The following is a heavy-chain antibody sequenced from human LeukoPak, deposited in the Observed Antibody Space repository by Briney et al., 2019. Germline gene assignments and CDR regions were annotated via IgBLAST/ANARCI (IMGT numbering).Heavy chain of an antibody. CDR1: GYTLTVYY. J-gene: IGHJ6*02. CDR2: INPNSGGT. D-gene: IGHD2-2*01. CDR3: ARGHRIVVVPAADYYDYGMDV. V-gene: IGHV1-2*04. Sequence: PWASVKVSCKASGYTLTVYYIHWVRQAPGQGLEWMGRINPNSGGTNYAQKFQGWVTMTRDTSISTAYMELSRLRSDDTAVYYCARGHRIVVVPAADYYDYGMDVWGQGTTVTVSS.